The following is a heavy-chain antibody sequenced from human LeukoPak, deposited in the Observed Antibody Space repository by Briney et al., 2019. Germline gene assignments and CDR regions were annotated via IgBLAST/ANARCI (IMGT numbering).Heavy chain of an antibody. CDR2: INHSGST. V-gene: IGHV4-34*01. Sequence: SETLSLTCAVYGGSFSGYYWSWIRQPPGKGLEWIGEINHSGSTNYNPSLKSRVTISVDTSKNQFSLKLSSVTAADTAVYYCARGSPRIAAPSVSTVTTTIYFDYWGQGTLVTVSS. J-gene: IGHJ4*02. D-gene: IGHD4-17*01. CDR3: ARGSPRIAAPSVSTVTTTIYFDY. CDR1: GGSFSGYY.